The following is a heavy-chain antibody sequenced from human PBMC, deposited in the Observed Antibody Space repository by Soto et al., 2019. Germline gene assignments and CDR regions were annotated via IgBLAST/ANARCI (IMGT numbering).Heavy chain of an antibody. V-gene: IGHV4-39*01. Sequence: QLQLQESGPGLVKPSETLSLTCTVSGGSISSSSYYWGWIRQPPGKGLEWIGSIYYSGSTYYNPSLKSRVTISVDTSKNQFSLTLSSVTAADTAVYYCASTSRTKYYDFWSGPSPSFDYWGQGTLVTVSS. CDR2: IYYSGST. D-gene: IGHD3-3*01. CDR1: GGSISSSSYY. J-gene: IGHJ4*02. CDR3: ASTSRTKYYDFWSGPSPSFDY.